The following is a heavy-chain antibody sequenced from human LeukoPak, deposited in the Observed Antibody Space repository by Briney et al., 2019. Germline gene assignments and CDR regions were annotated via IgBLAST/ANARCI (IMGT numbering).Heavy chain of an antibody. CDR2: IYYSGST. D-gene: IGHD6-19*01. J-gene: IGHJ4*02. Sequence: PSETLSLTCTVSGGSISSYYWSWIRQPPGKGLEWIGYIYYSGSTNYNPSPKSRVTISVDTSKNQFSLKLSSVTAADTAVYYCARAGYSSGWPRVGFDYWGQGTLVTVSS. CDR3: ARAGYSSGWPRVGFDY. CDR1: GGSISSYY. V-gene: IGHV4-59*01.